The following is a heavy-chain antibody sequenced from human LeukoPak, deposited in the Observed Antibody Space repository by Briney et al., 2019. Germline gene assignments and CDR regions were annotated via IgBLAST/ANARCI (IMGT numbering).Heavy chain of an antibody. CDR3: TNYDDSSDLWGY. V-gene: IGHV3-73*01. Sequence: TGGSLKLSCAASGFTFSDSGMHWVRQAPGKGLEWVGRMRSKTQNYATAYAASVKGGFTISRDDSKNTAFLQMNSLKTEDTAVYYCTNYDDSSDLWGYWGQGTLVTVSS. CDR1: GFTFSDSG. CDR2: MRSKTQNYAT. D-gene: IGHD3-22*01. J-gene: IGHJ4*02.